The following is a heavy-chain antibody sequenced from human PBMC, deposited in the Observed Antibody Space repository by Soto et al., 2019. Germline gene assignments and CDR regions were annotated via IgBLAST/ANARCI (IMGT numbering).Heavy chain of an antibody. CDR2: ISYDGSNK. V-gene: IGHV3-30-3*01. Sequence: PGVSLRLSCAASGFTFSSYAMHWVRQAPGKGLEWVAVISYDGSNKYYADSVKGRFTISRDNSKNTLYLQMNSLRAEDTAAYYCARDEGITGYHNWFDPWGQGTLVTVSS. J-gene: IGHJ5*02. CDR1: GFTFSSYA. D-gene: IGHD1-20*01. CDR3: ARDEGITGYHNWFDP.